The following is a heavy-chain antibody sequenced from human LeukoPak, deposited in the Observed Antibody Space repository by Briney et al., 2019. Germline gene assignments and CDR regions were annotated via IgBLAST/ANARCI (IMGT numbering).Heavy chain of an antibody. D-gene: IGHD3-22*01. CDR3: ARAPSEIGGYYPEYFRH. V-gene: IGHV3-74*01. Sequence: GGSLRLSCAASGFTFSSYWMHWVRQAPGKGLLWVSRIKSDGSTNYADSVKGRFTISRDNAKNTVSLQMNSLRAEDTGVYYCARAPSEIGGYYPEYFRHWGQGTQVTVSS. J-gene: IGHJ1*01. CDR2: IKSDGST. CDR1: GFTFSSYW.